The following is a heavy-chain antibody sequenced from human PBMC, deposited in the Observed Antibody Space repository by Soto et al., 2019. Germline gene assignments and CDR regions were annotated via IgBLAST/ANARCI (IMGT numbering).Heavy chain of an antibody. D-gene: IGHD4-17*01. V-gene: IGHV4-30-4*01. J-gene: IGHJ2*01. CDR1: GGSISSGDYY. Sequence: QVQLQESGPGLVKPSQTLSLTCTVSGGSISSGDYYWSWIRQPPGKGLEWIGYIYYSGSTYYNPSLKCRVTISVDTSKNQFSLKLSSVTAADTAVYYCARGYYGDYLKTDWYFDLWGRGTLVTVSS. CDR3: ARGYYGDYLKTDWYFDL. CDR2: IYYSGST.